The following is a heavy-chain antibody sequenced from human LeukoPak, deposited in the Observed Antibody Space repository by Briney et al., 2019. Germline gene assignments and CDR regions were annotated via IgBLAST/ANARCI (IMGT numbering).Heavy chain of an antibody. CDR1: GGSISSYY. Sequence: SETLSLTCTVSGGSISSYYWSWIRQPPGKGLEWIGYIYYSGSTNYNPSLKSRVTISVDTSKNQFSLKLSSVTAADTAVYYCARSGPYGSGGYEVRDWGQGTLVTVSS. V-gene: IGHV4-59*01. CDR2: IYYSGST. J-gene: IGHJ4*02. D-gene: IGHD3-10*01. CDR3: ARSGPYGSGGYEVRD.